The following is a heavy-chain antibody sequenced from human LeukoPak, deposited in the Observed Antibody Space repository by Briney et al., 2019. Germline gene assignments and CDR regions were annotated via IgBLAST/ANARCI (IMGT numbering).Heavy chain of an antibody. Sequence: GGSLILSCAASGFTFSSYRMNWVRQAPGKGLEWVSSISSSSSYIYYADSVKGRFTISRDNAKNSLYLQMNSLRAEDTAVYYCARDRGGSYDLPLYFDYWGQGSLVTVSS. CDR1: GFTFSSYR. J-gene: IGHJ4*02. D-gene: IGHD1-26*01. CDR2: ISSSSSYI. V-gene: IGHV3-21*01. CDR3: ARDRGGSYDLPLYFDY.